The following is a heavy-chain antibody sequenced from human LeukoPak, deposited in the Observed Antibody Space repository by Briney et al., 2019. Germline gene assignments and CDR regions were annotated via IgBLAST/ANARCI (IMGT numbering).Heavy chain of an antibody. CDR2: IYHSGST. CDR1: GGSISSSNW. J-gene: IGHJ4*01. CDR3: ATSEWDVLLHY. D-gene: IGHD1-26*01. Sequence: PSETLSLTCAVSGGSISSSNWWSWVRQPPGKGLEWIGEIYHSGSTNYNPSLKSRVTISVDTSKNQFSLNLTSVTAADTAVYYCATSEWDVLLHYWGQEPWSPSPQ. V-gene: IGHV4-4*02.